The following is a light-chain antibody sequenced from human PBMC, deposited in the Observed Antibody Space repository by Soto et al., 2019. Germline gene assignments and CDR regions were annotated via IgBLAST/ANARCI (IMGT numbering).Light chain of an antibody. CDR1: SSDVGSYNL. CDR2: EGS. V-gene: IGLV2-23*01. J-gene: IGLJ3*02. Sequence: QSPLTQPASVSGSPGQSITISCTGTSSDVGSYNLVSWYQQHPGKAPKLMIYEGSKRPSGVSNRFSGSKSGNTASLTISGLQAEDEADYYCCSYAGSSMVFGGGTKLTVL. CDR3: CSYAGSSMV.